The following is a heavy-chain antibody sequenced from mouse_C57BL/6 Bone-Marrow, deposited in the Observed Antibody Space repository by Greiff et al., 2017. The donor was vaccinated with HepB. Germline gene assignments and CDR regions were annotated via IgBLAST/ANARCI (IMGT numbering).Heavy chain of an antibody. Sequence: QVQLKQPGAELVRPGTSVKLSCKASGYTFTSYWMHWVKQRPGQGLEWIGVIDPSDSYTNYNQKFKGKATLTVDTSSSTAYMQLSSLTSEDSAVYYCVRRNYGNPYYYAMDYWGQGTSVTVSS. CDR2: IDPSDSYT. D-gene: IGHD2-1*01. V-gene: IGHV1-59*01. CDR3: VRRNYGNPYYYAMDY. CDR1: GYTFTSYW. J-gene: IGHJ4*01.